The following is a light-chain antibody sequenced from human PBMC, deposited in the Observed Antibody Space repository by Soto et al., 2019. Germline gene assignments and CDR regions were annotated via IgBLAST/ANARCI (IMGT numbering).Light chain of an antibody. CDR3: QQRSNWPRT. CDR1: QSVSSY. V-gene: IGKV3-11*01. Sequence: EIVLTQSPGTLSLSPGERATLSCRASQSVSSYLAWYQQTTGQPPRILIYDASNRATGIPARFGGSGSGTDFTLTISSLEPEDFEVYYCQQRSNWPRTFGQGTKVDIK. CDR2: DAS. J-gene: IGKJ1*01.